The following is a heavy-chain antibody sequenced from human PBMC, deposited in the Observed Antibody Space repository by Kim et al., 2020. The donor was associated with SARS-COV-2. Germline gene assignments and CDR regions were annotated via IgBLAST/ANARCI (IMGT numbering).Heavy chain of an antibody. CDR1: GFTFSSYE. CDR2: ISSSGRTI. J-gene: IGHJ6*01. V-gene: IGHV3-48*03. D-gene: IGHD4-4*01. CDR3: ARGDLQSPLHYYYYGLDV. Sequence: GGSLRLSCAASGFTFSSYEMNWVRQPPGKGLEWVSYISSSGRTIYYADSGKGRSTTSKDTAKNSLYLQMNSLRAEDTAVYYCARGDLQSPLHYYYYGLDV.